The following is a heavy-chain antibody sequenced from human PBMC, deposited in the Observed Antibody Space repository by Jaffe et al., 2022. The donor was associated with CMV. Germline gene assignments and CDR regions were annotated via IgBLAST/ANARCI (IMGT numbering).Heavy chain of an antibody. CDR1: GYTFTGYY. V-gene: IGHV1-2*02. CDR2: INPNSGGT. J-gene: IGHJ5*02. D-gene: IGHD3-3*01. CDR3: ARERVYDFWSGYSPGTNWFDP. Sequence: QVQLVQSGAEVKKPGASVKVSCKASGYTFTGYYMHWVRQAPGQGLEWMGWINPNSGGTNYAQKFQGRVTMTRDTSISTAYMELSRLRSDDTAVYYCARERVYDFWSGYSPGTNWFDPWGQGTLVTVSS.